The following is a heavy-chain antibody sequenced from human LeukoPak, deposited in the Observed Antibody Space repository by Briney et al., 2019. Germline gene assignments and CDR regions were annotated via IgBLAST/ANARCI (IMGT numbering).Heavy chain of an antibody. CDR1: GGSFSGYY. V-gene: IGHV4-34*01. Sequence: PSETLSLTCAVYGGSFSGYYWSWIRQPPGKGLEWMGEINHSGSTNYNPSLKSRVTISVDTSKTQFSLKLSSVTAADTAVYYCARVGTYYYDSRREPADYWGQGTLVTVSS. D-gene: IGHD3-22*01. J-gene: IGHJ4*02. CDR2: INHSGST. CDR3: ARVGTYYYDSRREPADY.